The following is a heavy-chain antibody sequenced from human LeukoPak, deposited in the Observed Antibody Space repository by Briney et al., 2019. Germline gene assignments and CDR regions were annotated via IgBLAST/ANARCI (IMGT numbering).Heavy chain of an antibody. CDR3: AREEWYYFDY. V-gene: IGHV3-30-3*01. D-gene: IGHD3-3*01. CDR2: ISYDGSNK. J-gene: IGHJ4*02. Sequence: GGSLRLSCVASGFTFNTYAIHWVRQAPGKGLEWVAVISYDGSNKYYEDSVKGRFTLSRDNSKNTLYLQMNSLRAEDMAVYYCAREEWYYFDYWGQGTLVTVSS. CDR1: GFTFNTYA.